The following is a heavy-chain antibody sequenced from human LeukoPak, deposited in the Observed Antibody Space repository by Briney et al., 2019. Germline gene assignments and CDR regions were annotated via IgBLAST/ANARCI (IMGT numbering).Heavy chain of an antibody. V-gene: IGHV3-23*01. J-gene: IGHJ4*02. D-gene: IGHD3-22*01. CDR2: ISGSGGST. Sequence: GGSLRLSCAASGFTFSSYAMNWVRQAPGKGLEWVSVISGSGGSTYYADSVKGRFTISRDNSKTTLYLQMNSLRAEDTAVYYCARDGPLNYDSSGYYYWGQGTLVTVSS. CDR3: ARDGPLNYDSSGYYY. CDR1: GFTFSSYA.